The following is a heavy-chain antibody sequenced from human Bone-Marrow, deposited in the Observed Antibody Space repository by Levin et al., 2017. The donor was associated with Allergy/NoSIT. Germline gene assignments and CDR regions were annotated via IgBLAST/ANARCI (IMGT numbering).Heavy chain of an antibody. CDR3: ARDSPTSIAARRYYYYGMDV. V-gene: IGHV4-59*01. CDR1: GGSISSYY. Sequence: KPSETLSLTCTVSGGSISSYYWSWIRQPPGKGLEWIGYIYYSGSANYNPSLKSRVTISVDTSKNQFSLKLSSVTAADTAVYYCARDSPTSIAARRYYYYGMDVWGQGTTVTVSS. J-gene: IGHJ6*02. CDR2: IYYSGSA. D-gene: IGHD6-6*01.